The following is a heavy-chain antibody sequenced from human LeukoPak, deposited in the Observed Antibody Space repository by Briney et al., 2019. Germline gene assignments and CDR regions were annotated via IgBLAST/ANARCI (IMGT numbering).Heavy chain of an antibody. CDR2: INSDGSST. CDR1: GFTFSSYW. V-gene: IGHV3-74*01. D-gene: IGHD6-13*01. Sequence: PGGSLRLSCAAPGFTFSSYWMHWVRQAPGKGLVWVSRINSDGSSTYYADSVKGRFTISRDNAKNTLYLQMDSLRAEDTAVYYCARGSPGYSSSYFDYWGQGTLVTVSS. J-gene: IGHJ4*02. CDR3: ARGSPGYSSSYFDY.